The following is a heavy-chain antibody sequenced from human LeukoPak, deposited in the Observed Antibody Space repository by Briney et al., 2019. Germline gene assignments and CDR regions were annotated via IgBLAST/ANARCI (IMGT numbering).Heavy chain of an antibody. J-gene: IGHJ4*02. CDR1: GFSFSTYS. V-gene: IGHV3-21*01. CDR3: ARDPGGGDFPFEY. CDR2: ISSSSSHI. D-gene: IGHD2-21*02. Sequence: GGSLRLSCAASGFSFSTYSMDWVRQAPGKGLEWVSSISSSSSHIYYADSVKGRFIISRDNAKNSLYLQMNSLGVEDTAVYYCARDPGGGDFPFEYWGQGTLVAVSS.